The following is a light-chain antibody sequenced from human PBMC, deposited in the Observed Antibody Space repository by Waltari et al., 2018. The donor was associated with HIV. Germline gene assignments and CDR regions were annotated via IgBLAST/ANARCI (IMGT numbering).Light chain of an antibody. V-gene: IGLV2-23*02. J-gene: IGLJ3*02. CDR2: DVS. Sequence: QTALTQPASVSGSPGQSITISCTGTSSDVGAYNLVSWYQQHPGKAPRLIIYDVSERPAGVSNRFTGSKSGNTASLTSSWLQAEDEADYYCCSYVSEIVPCVFGGGTKLTVL. CDR3: CSYVSEIVPCV. CDR1: SSDVGAYNL.